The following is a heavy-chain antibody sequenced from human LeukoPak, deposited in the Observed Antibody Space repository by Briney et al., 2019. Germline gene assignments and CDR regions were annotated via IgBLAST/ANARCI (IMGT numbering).Heavy chain of an antibody. Sequence: ASVRVSCKASGYTFINYYLHWVRQAPGHGLEWMAIINPSDGGTYYEQKLQGRVTVTRDTSTSTVYMELSSLRSEDTAVYYCARGATWWLPDYWGQGTLVTVSS. V-gene: IGHV1-46*01. J-gene: IGHJ4*02. CDR1: GYTFINYY. CDR3: ARGATWWLPDY. CDR2: INPSDGGT. D-gene: IGHD2-8*02.